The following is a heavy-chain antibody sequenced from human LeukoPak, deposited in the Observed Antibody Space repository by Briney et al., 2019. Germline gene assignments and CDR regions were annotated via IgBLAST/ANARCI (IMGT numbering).Heavy chain of an antibody. CDR2: IKQDGSEK. J-gene: IGHJ5*02. V-gene: IGHV3-7*01. D-gene: IGHD3-10*01. Sequence: GGSLRLSCAASGFTFSSYWMSWVRQAPGKGLEWVANIKQDGSEKCYVDSVKGRFTISRDNAKNSLYLQMNSLRAEDTAVYYCAKGPAMVRGTFDPWGQGTLVTVSS. CDR3: AKGPAMVRGTFDP. CDR1: GFTFSSYW.